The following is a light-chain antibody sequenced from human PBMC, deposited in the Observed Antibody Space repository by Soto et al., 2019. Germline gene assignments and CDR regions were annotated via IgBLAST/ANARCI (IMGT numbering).Light chain of an antibody. V-gene: IGKV1-5*03. CDR2: KAS. Sequence: DIQMTQSPSTLSASVGDRVTITCRASQSISSWLAWYQQKPGKAPKLLIYKASSLESGVPSRFSGSGSGTEFTLTISSLQPDDFATYYCQQYNSYPETFGQGTKVELK. CDR1: QSISSW. J-gene: IGKJ1*01. CDR3: QQYNSYPET.